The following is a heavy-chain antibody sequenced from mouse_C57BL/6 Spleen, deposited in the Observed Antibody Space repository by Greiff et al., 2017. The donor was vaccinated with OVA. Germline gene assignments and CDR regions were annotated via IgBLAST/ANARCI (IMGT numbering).Heavy chain of an antibody. CDR1: GYTFTDYY. J-gene: IGHJ3*01. CDR2: INPNNGGT. Sequence: VQLKQSGPELVKPGASVKISCKASGYTFTDYYMNWVKQSHGKSLEWIGDINPNNGGTSYNQKFKGKATLTVDKSSSTAYMELRSLTSEDSAVYYCADGNWFAYWGQGTLVTVSA. D-gene: IGHD2-1*01. CDR3: ADGNWFAY. V-gene: IGHV1-26*01.